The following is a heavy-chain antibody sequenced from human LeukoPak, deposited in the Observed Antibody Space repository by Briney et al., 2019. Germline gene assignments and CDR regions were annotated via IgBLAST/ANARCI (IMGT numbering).Heavy chain of an antibody. V-gene: IGHV3-30*18. CDR1: EFTFSSYW. CDR3: AKYMWFGELLRLYYYYYGMDV. Sequence: GGSLRLSCAASEFTFSSYWMSWVRQAPGKGLEWVAVISYDGSNKYYADSVKGRFTISRDNSKNTLYLQMNSLRAEDTAVYYCAKYMWFGELLRLYYYYYGMDVWGQGTTVTVSS. J-gene: IGHJ6*02. D-gene: IGHD3-10*01. CDR2: ISYDGSNK.